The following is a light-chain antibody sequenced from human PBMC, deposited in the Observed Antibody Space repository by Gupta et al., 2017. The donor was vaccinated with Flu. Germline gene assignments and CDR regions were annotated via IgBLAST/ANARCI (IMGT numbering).Light chain of an antibody. J-gene: IGKJ1*01. Sequence: EIVMTQPPDSLAVSLGERATINCKSGQSVLYSSNNKKYLAWYQQNPGQPPKLLIYWASTRESGVPYRFSGSGSGTDFTLTITSLQAEDVAVYFCQQYYSTPVTFGQGTKVDVK. V-gene: IGKV4-1*01. CDR2: WAS. CDR3: QQYYSTPVT. CDR1: QSVLYSSNNKKY.